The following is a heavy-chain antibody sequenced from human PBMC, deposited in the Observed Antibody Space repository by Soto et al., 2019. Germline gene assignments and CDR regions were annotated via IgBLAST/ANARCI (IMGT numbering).Heavy chain of an antibody. J-gene: IGHJ6*02. CDR3: ARQGFGELHGLVDV. CDR2: MGYNGFT. Sequence: QVQLQESGPGLVKPSETLSLTCTISGGPMNNYYCSWFRQPRGQGLEWIGYMGYNGFTRYNPSLRSRVAISLDTAKHQFCLNLSSVTAADTALYYCARQGFGELHGLVDVWGQGITVTVSS. CDR1: GGPMNNYY. V-gene: IGHV4-59*08. D-gene: IGHD3-10*01.